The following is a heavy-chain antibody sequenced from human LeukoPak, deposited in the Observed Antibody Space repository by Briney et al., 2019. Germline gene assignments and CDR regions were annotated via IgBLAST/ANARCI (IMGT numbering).Heavy chain of an antibody. J-gene: IGHJ4*02. CDR1: GYTFTSYY. CDR2: INPSGGST. Sequence: ASVKVSCKASGYTFTSYYMHWVRQAPGQGLEWMGIINPSGGSTSYAQKFRGRVTMTRDTSTRIVCMELSSLRSQNTVVYYCTRADCTNGVCYIPYFDYWGQGTLVTVSS. CDR3: TRADCTNGVCYIPYFDY. D-gene: IGHD2-8*01. V-gene: IGHV1-46*01.